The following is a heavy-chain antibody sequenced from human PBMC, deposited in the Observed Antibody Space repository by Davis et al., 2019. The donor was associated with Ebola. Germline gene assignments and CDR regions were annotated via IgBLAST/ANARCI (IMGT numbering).Heavy chain of an antibody. Sequence: ASVKVSCKASGYTFTGYYMHWVRQAPGQGLEWMGWINPNSGGTNYAQKFQGRVTMTRDTSISTAYMELSRLRSDDTAVYYCATGYCSSTSCWGAFDIWGQGTMVTVSS. CDR1: GYTFTGYY. CDR2: INPNSGGT. V-gene: IGHV1-2*02. J-gene: IGHJ3*02. CDR3: ATGYCSSTSCWGAFDI. D-gene: IGHD2-2*01.